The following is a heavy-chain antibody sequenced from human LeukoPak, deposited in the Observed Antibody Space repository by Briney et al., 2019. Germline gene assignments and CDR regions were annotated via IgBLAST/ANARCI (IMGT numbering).Heavy chain of an antibody. J-gene: IGHJ4*02. CDR1: GGSFSGYY. CDR2: IYTSGST. Sequence: SETLSLTCAVYGGSFSGYYWSWIRQPAGKGLEWIGRIYTSGSTDYNPSLKSRVTMSVDTSKNQFSLKLSSVTAADTAVYYCARVVGVAFDYWGQGTLVTVSS. V-gene: IGHV4-59*10. D-gene: IGHD2-2*01. CDR3: ARVVGVAFDY.